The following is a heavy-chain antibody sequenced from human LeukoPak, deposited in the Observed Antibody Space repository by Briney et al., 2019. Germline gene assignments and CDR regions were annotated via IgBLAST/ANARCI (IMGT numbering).Heavy chain of an antibody. CDR3: ARGGSGSWYLH. Sequence: ASVKVSCKASGYIFSNYGIVWGRQAPGQGLEWLGWISVYTGDTKYAQKVQGRVTMTSDTSTNTAYMELSSLTYDDAAVYYCARGGSGSWYLHWGQGTVVAVSS. D-gene: IGHD6-13*01. CDR1: GYIFSNYG. J-gene: IGHJ4*02. V-gene: IGHV1-18*01. CDR2: ISVYTGDT.